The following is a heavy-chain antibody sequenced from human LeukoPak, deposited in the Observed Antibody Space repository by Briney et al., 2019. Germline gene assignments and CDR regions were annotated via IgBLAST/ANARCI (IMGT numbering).Heavy chain of an antibody. CDR3: ASRSTVTTDY. V-gene: IGHV3-66*01. Sequence: PGGSLRLSCAVSGFTVSSNYMSWVRQAPGEGLEWVSVIYSGGSTYYADSVKGSFTISRDNSKNTLYLQMNSLRAEDTAVYYCASRSTVTTDYWGQGTLVTVSS. CDR1: GFTVSSNY. CDR2: IYSGGST. D-gene: IGHD4-17*01. J-gene: IGHJ4*02.